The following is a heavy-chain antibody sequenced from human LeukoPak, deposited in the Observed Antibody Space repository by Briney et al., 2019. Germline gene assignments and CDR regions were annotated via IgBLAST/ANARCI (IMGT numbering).Heavy chain of an antibody. CDR2: ISSSSSYI. Sequence: PGGSLRLSCAASGFTFSRNSMNWVRQAPGKGLEWVSSISSSSSYIYYADSVKGRFTISRDSYKNTLYHQMNSLRAGDAAVYYCAKAPVTTCSGAYCYPFDYWSQGTLVTVSS. V-gene: IGHV3-21*04. J-gene: IGHJ4*02. CDR1: GFTFSRNS. CDR3: AKAPVTTCSGAYCYPFDY. D-gene: IGHD2-15*01.